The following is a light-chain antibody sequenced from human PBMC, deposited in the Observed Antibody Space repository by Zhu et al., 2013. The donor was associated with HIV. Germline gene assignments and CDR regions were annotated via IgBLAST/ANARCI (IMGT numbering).Light chain of an antibody. V-gene: IGKV3-20*01. Sequence: ESVLTQSPATLSLSPGERATLSCRASQSVSRYLAWYQQKPGQAPRLLIYGTSTRATGIPDRFSGSGSGTDFTLSISRLDPEDFAVYYCQQYGSSPLYSFGQGTKLEIK. CDR3: QQYGSSPLYS. CDR2: GTS. J-gene: IGKJ2*03. CDR1: QSVSRY.